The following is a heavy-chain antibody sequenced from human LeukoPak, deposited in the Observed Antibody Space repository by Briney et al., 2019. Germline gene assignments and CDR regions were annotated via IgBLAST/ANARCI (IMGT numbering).Heavy chain of an antibody. CDR2: ISLTGLT. Sequence: TASETLSLTCGVSDGSISNTNWWSWVRQPPGQGLEWIGEISLTGLTHYNPSLESRVTVSRDKSKSQLSLNLTSVTAADTAVYYCSRENGAFSPFGYWGQGTLVTVLS. D-gene: IGHD2-8*01. V-gene: IGHV4-4*02. J-gene: IGHJ4*02. CDR3: SRENGAFSPFGY. CDR1: DGSISNTNW.